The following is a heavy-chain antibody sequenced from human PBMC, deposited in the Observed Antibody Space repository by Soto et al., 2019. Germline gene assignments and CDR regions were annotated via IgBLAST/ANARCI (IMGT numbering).Heavy chain of an antibody. CDR1: GGTFSSYA. CDR3: ASLYYDFWSGYYSNWYFDL. J-gene: IGHJ2*01. D-gene: IGHD3-3*01. V-gene: IGHV1-69*01. CDR2: IIPIFGTA. Sequence: QVQLVQSGAEVKKPGSSVKVSCKASGGTFSSYAISWVRQAPGQGLEWMGGIIPIFGTANYAQKFQGRVTITADESTSTAYIELSRLRSEDTDVHYCASLYYDFWSGYYSNWYFDLWGRGTLVTVSS.